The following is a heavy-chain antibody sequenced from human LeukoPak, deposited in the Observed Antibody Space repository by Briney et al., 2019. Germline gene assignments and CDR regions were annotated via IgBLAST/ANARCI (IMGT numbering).Heavy chain of an antibody. J-gene: IGHJ5*02. CDR3: ASLQGGYCSSTSCYYAWFDP. D-gene: IGHD2-2*01. V-gene: IGHV1-8*01. CDR1: GYTFTSYD. Sequence: GASVKVSCKASGYTFTSYDINWVRQATGQGLEWMGWMNPNSGNTGYAQKFQGRVTMTRNTSISTAYMELSSLRSEDTAVYYCASLQGGYCSSTSCYYAWFDPWGQGTLVTVSS. CDR2: MNPNSGNT.